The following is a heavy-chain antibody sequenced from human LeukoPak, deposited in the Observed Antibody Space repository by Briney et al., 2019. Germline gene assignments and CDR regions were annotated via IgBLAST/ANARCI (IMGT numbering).Heavy chain of an antibody. Sequence: PSETLSLTXAVYGGSFSGYYWSWIRQTPGKGLEWIGEINHSGSTNYNPSLKSRVTISVDTSKNQFSLKLSFVTAADTAVYYCARARYDFWSGYYYGPHDYWGQGTLVTVSS. D-gene: IGHD3-3*01. J-gene: IGHJ4*02. CDR3: ARARYDFWSGYYYGPHDY. CDR2: INHSGST. V-gene: IGHV4-34*01. CDR1: GGSFSGYY.